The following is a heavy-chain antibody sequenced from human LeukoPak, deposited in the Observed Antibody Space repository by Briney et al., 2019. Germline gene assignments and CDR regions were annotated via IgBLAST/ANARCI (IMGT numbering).Heavy chain of an antibody. CDR3: ARRAARPNGWIPETDY. Sequence: PSETLSLTCTVSGGSISSYYWGWIRQPPGKGLEWIGSIYYSGSTYYNPSLKSRVTISVDTSKNQFSLKLSSVTAADTAVYYCARRAARPNGWIPETDYWGQGTLVTVSS. CDR2: IYYSGST. D-gene: IGHD6-6*01. CDR1: GGSISSYY. J-gene: IGHJ4*02. V-gene: IGHV4-39*07.